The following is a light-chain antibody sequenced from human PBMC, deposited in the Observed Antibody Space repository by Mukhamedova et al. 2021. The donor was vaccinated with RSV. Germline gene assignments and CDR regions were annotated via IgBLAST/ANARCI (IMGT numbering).Light chain of an antibody. J-gene: IGKJ1*01. CDR3: QQYATSPWT. CDR1: QTVARNY. V-gene: IGKV3-20*01. Sequence: GETATLSCRASQTVARNYLAWYQQKPGQAPRLLMFGASSRGTGIPDRFSGRGSGTEFTVTISRLEPADFAVYYCQQYATSPWTFGQ. CDR2: GAS.